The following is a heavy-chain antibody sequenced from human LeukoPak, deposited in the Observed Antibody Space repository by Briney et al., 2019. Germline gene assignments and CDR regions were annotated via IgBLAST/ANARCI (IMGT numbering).Heavy chain of an antibody. CDR2: IYPGDSET. D-gene: IGHD3-10*02. J-gene: IGHJ4*02. Sequence: GESLKISCKASGYKFTNYWIGWVRQMPGKGLEWMTIIYPGDSETRYSPSFQGQVTISAAKPIDTIYLQWNTLKASDTAMYYCARALRTGQGDYVPVLWGQGTLVTVSS. CDR3: ARALRTGQGDYVPVL. CDR1: GYKFTNYW. V-gene: IGHV5-51*04.